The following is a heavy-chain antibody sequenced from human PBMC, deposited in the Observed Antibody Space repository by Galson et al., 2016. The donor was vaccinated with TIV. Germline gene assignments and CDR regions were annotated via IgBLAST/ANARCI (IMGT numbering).Heavy chain of an antibody. D-gene: IGHD6-6*01. CDR1: GFSFSDFA. Sequence: SLRLSCAASGFSFSDFALHWVRQAPGKGLEWLAVISHDGSNKYYADSVKGRFIISRANSNNTLYLQMNSQRTEDTAVYYCARDQFWAARRFYYMDVWGKGTTVTVSS. CDR2: ISHDGSNK. CDR3: ARDQFWAARRFYYMDV. V-gene: IGHV3-30*04. J-gene: IGHJ6*03.